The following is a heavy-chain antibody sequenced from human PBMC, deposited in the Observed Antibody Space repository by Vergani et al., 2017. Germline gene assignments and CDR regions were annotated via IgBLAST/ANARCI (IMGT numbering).Heavy chain of an antibody. CDR3: ARDRYDLGSGSYPYFYYYGLDV. V-gene: IGHV3-74*03. CDR2: IKSDGSIT. Sequence: DVHLAESGGGFFQPGGSLRLSCSASGFSFNSYWMHWVRQVPGKGLLWVSRIKSDGSITAYADSVKGRFTISRDNAQNTLYLQMNSLRVEDTGVYYCARDRYDLGSGSYPYFYYYGLDVWGQGTAVTVSS. CDR1: GFSFNSYW. J-gene: IGHJ6*02. D-gene: IGHD3-10*01.